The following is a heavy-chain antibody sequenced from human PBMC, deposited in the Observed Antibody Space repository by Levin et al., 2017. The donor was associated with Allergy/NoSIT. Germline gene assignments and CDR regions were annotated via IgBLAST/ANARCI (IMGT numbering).Heavy chain of an antibody. CDR1: GGSISSSNW. CDR3: ARGDGSGTPYFDY. V-gene: IGHV4-4*02. D-gene: IGHD2-2*03. Sequence: PSQTLSLTCAVSGGSISSSNWWSWVRQPPGKGLEWIGEIYHSGSTNYNPSLKSRVTISVDKSKNQFSLKLSSVTAADTAVYYCARGDGSGTPYFDYWGQGTLVTVSS. CDR2: IYHSGST. J-gene: IGHJ4*02.